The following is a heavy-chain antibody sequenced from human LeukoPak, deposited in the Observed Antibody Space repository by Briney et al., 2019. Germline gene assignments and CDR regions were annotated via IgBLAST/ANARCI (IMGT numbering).Heavy chain of an antibody. D-gene: IGHD6-19*01. V-gene: IGHV4-59*08. CDR3: ARLTKGEQWLAYYFDY. J-gene: IGHJ4*02. CDR2: IYDTGTGT. Sequence: KPSETLSLTCTVSGGSISGFVWSWIRQPPGEGLDYVGFIYDTGTGTNYNPLLKTRVPLSVDTSKNQFSLNLKSVTAEDTAVYYCARLTKGEQWLAYYFDYWGQGAMVTVSS. CDR1: GGSISGFV.